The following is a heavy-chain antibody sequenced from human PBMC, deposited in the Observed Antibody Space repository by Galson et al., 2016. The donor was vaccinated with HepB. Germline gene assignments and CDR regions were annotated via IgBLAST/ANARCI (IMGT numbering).Heavy chain of an antibody. V-gene: IGHV3-53*01. D-gene: IGHD6-25*01. J-gene: IGHJ1*01. Sequence: SLRLSCAASGFTFDSYAMYWVRQAPGKGLEWVSVIYSDARTYYADAVEGRFTISRDNSKNTLYLQLNSLRAEDTAVYYCAKLYGGYGSGYFQHWGQGTLVTVSS. CDR3: AKLYGGYGSGYFQH. CDR2: IYSDART. CDR1: GFTFDSYA.